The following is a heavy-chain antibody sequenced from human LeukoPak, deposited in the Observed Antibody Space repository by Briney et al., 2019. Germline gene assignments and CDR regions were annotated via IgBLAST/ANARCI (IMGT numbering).Heavy chain of an antibody. V-gene: IGHV3-53*01. D-gene: IGHD6-13*01. Sequence: GGSLRLSCAASGFTVSDNYMSWVRQAPGKGLEWVSVMYSRGDTYYANSVKGRFTFSRDISKNTLYLQMNGLRTEDTAIYYCARDAPQVPAAGVLASWGQGTLVIVCS. CDR2: MYSRGDT. J-gene: IGHJ5*02. CDR3: ARDAPQVPAAGVLAS. CDR1: GFTVSDNY.